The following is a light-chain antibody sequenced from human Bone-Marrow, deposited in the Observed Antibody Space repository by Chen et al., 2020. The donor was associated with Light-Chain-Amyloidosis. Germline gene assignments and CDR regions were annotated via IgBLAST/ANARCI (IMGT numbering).Light chain of an antibody. J-gene: IGLJ3*02. CDR2: DDS. CDR1: NIGSTS. CDR3: QVWDRSSDRPV. Sequence: SYVLPHPSPGSVAPGQRATTAGGGNNIGSTSVHWYQQTPGQAPLLVVYDDSDRPSGIPERLSGSNSGSTATLTISRVEAGDEADYYCQVWDRSSDRPVFGGGTKLTVL. V-gene: IGLV3-21*02.